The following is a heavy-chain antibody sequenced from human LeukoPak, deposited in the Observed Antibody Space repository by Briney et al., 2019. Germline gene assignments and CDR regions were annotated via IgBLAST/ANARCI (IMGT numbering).Heavy chain of an antibody. CDR1: GFTFSNYL. J-gene: IGHJ4*02. V-gene: IGHV3-23*01. CDR3: AMALDY. Sequence: GGSLRLSCVASGFTFSNYLMNWVRQAPGKGLEWVSGISNSGSSIYYADSVKGRFTISRDNSKNTLYLQMDRPRVEDTAVYYCAMALDYWGQGTLVTVSS. CDR2: ISNSGSSI.